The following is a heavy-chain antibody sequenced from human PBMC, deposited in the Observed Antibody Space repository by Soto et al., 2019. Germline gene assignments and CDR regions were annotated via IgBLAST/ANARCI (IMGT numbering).Heavy chain of an antibody. D-gene: IGHD6-13*01. CDR3: AHPRELSSSWVKDFQH. Sequence: GSGPTLVNPTQTLTLTCTFSGFSLSTSGVGVGWIRQPPGKALEWLALIYWNDDKRYSPSLKSRLTITKDTSKNQVVLTMTNMDPVDTATYYCAHPRELSSSWVKDFQHWGQGTLVTVSS. J-gene: IGHJ1*01. CDR2: IYWNDDK. V-gene: IGHV2-5*01. CDR1: GFSLSTSGVG.